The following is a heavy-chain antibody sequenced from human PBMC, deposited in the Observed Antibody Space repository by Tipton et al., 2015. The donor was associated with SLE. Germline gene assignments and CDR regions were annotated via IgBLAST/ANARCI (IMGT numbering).Heavy chain of an antibody. CDR3: ARQPHGGSD. CDR2: IYYSGST. V-gene: IGHV4-59*08. J-gene: IGHJ4*02. Sequence: TLSLTCTVSGGPISSYYWSWIRQPPGKGLEWIGYIYYSGSTNYNPSLKSRVTISVDTSKNQLSLKLSSVTAADTAVYYCARQPHGGSDWGQGTLVTVSS. CDR1: GGPISSYY. D-gene: IGHD3-16*01.